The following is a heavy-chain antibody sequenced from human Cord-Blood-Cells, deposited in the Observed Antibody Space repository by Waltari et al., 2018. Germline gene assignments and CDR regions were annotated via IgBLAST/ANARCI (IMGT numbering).Heavy chain of an antibody. Sequence: EVQLVESGGGLVQPGGSLRLSCAASGFAFSSYSMDWVSQAPGKGLEWVSYNSSSSSTIYYADSVKCRFTISRDNAKNSLYLQMNSLRDEDTAVYYCARDRGARSWFDPWGQGTLVTVSS. D-gene: IGHD1-26*01. CDR1: GFAFSSYS. CDR2: NSSSSSTI. J-gene: IGHJ5*02. V-gene: IGHV3-48*02. CDR3: ARDRGARSWFDP.